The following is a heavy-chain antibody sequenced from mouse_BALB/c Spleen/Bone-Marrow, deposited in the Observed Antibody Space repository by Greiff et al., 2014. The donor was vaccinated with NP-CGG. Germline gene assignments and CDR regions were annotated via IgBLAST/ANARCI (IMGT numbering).Heavy chain of an antibody. CDR3: VRHYYGYAPYATDY. V-gene: IGHV10-1*02. CDR2: IRSKSHNYAT. Sequence: EVQRVESGGGLVQPKGSLKLSCAASGFTFNTYAMNWVRQAPGKGLEWVARIRSKSHNYATYYADSVEDRFTISRDDSQSMLYLQMNNLQTEDTAMYFCVRHYYGYAPYATDYWGQGTSVTVSS. D-gene: IGHD1-2*01. CDR1: GFTFNTYA. J-gene: IGHJ4*01.